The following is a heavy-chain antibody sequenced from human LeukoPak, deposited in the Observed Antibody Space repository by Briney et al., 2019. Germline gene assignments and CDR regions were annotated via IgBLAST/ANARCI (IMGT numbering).Heavy chain of an antibody. CDR1: GGSITQTTY. D-gene: IGHD6-13*01. CDR2: VNLQGST. J-gene: IGHJ3*02. Sequence: SETLSLTCDVSGGSITQTTYWSWVRQPPGKGLEWFGEVNLQGSTNYNPSLMRRVAISVDTSANHVSLQLTSVTAADTAVYYCARLGVYTVYDAFAIWGQGTRVTVSS. CDR3: ARLGVYTVYDAFAI. V-gene: IGHV4-4*02.